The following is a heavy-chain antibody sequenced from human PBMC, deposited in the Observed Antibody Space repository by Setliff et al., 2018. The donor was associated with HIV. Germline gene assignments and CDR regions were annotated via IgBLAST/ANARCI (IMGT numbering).Heavy chain of an antibody. Sequence: SVKVCKTSGGTFRSQAISWVRQAPGQGLEWMGGLISMFKIPQIAQKFQGRVTITADESTSTAYMGLSSLTSEDTAVYYCARGGWSGGGPLHYSYYYLDVWGQGTAVTVSS. CDR3: ARGGWSGGGPLHYSYYYLDV. CDR2: LISMFKIP. D-gene: IGHD2-15*01. CDR1: GGTFRSQA. J-gene: IGHJ6*02. V-gene: IGHV1-69*13.